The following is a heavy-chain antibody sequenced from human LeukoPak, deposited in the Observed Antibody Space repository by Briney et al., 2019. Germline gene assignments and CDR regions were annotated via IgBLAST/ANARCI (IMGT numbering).Heavy chain of an antibody. CDR2: INPNSGDT. V-gene: IGHV1-2*06. D-gene: IGHD2/OR15-2a*01. CDR3: ARDPRLSNWFDP. CDR1: GYTFTGYY. Sequence: ASVKVSCTTSGYTFTGYYIHWVRQAPGQGLEWIGRINPNSGDTNYAQKFQGRVTMTRDTSISTAYMELSRLRFDDTAVYYCARDPRLSNWFDPWGQGTLVTVSS. J-gene: IGHJ5*02.